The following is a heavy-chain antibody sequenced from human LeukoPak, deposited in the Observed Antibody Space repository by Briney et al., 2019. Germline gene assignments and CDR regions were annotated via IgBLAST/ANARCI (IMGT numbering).Heavy chain of an antibody. CDR1: GYTFTSYY. CDR2: INPSGGST. Sequence: ASVKVSCKASGYTFTSYYMHWVRQAPGQGLEWMGIINPSGGSTSYAQKFQGRVTMTRDMSTSTVYMELSSLRSDDTAVYYCARVLRGSPAAPDRDWFDPWGQGTLVTVSS. CDR3: ARVLRGSPAAPDRDWFDP. V-gene: IGHV1-46*01. D-gene: IGHD2-2*01. J-gene: IGHJ5*02.